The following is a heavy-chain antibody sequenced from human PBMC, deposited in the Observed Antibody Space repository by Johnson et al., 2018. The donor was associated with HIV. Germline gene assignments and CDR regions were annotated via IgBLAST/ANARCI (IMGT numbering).Heavy chain of an antibody. CDR2: INWNGGST. J-gene: IGHJ3*02. CDR3: ARDRRDYGSGSYGGAFDI. D-gene: IGHD3-10*01. CDR1: GFTFDDYA. Sequence: VQLVESGGGLVQPGRSLRLSCAASGFTFDDYAMHWVRQAPGKGLEWVSGINWNGGSTGYADSVKGRFTISRDNAKNSLYLQMNSLRAEDTALYYCARDRRDYGSGSYGGAFDIWGQGTMVTVSS. V-gene: IGHV3-9*01.